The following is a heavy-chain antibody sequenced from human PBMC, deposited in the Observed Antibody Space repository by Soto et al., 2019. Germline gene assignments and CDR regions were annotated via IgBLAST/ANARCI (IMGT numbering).Heavy chain of an antibody. CDR3: ARALTRKSKAFDI. D-gene: IGHD3-9*01. CDR1: GFAVSSNY. J-gene: IGHJ3*02. V-gene: IGHV3-53*01. CDR2: IYSGGTT. Sequence: EVQLVESGGGLIQPGGSLRLSCAASGFAVSSNYMSWVRQAPGKGLEWVSLIYSGGTTYYADSVKGRFTISRDNSKNSLYLQMNSLRAEDTAVYYCARALTRKSKAFDIWGQGTMVTVSS.